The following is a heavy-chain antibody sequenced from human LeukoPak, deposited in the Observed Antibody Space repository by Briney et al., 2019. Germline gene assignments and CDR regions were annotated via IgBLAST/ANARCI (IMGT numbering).Heavy chain of an antibody. CDR3: ARDTRAYNYGLDY. CDR2: IYYSGST. Sequence: SETLSLTCTVSGGSINSYYWSWIRQPPGKGLEWIGYIYYSGSTNYNPSLESRVTISVDTSKNQFYLKLNPVTAADTAVYYCARDTRAYNYGLDYWGQGTLVTVSS. D-gene: IGHD5-18*01. V-gene: IGHV4-59*01. CDR1: GGSINSYY. J-gene: IGHJ4*02.